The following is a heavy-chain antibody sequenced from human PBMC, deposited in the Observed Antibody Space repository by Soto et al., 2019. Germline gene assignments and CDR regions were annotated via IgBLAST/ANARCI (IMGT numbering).Heavy chain of an antibody. V-gene: IGHV1-18*01. CDR3: ARDRDDILTGYLT. CDR2: INAHNGNT. D-gene: IGHD3-9*01. J-gene: IGHJ5*02. CDR1: GYTFISYG. Sequence: ASVTVSCKASGYTFISYGISWVRQAPGQGLEWMGWINAHNGNTDYAQRLQGRVTLTTDTSTNTAYMELRSLKSDDTAVYYCARDRDDILTGYLTWGQGTLVTVSS.